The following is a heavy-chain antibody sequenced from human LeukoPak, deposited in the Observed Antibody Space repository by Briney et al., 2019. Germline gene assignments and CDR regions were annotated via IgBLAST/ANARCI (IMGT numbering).Heavy chain of an antibody. CDR3: ARHRFASPLDS. D-gene: IGHD2-21*01. J-gene: IGHJ4*02. V-gene: IGHV4-59*08. CDR1: GVSSSSSY. CDR2: IFYTGDS. Sequence: SETLSLTCTVSGVSSSSSYWSWIRQPPGKGLEWIGYIFYTGDSSHNPSLKSRVSISLDTSKDQISLKLSSATAADTAVYYCARHRFASPLDSWGQGTLVTVSS.